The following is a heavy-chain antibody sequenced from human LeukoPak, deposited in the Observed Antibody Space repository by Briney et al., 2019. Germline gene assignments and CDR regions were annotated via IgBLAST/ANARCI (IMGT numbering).Heavy chain of an antibody. Sequence: RASVKVSCKASGYTFTSYDINWVRQATGQGLEWMGWMNPNSGNTGYAQKFQDRVTMTRNTSISTAYMELSSLRSEDTAVYYCARGLRGNRNTHLRYWDQGTLVTVSS. D-gene: IGHD2-2*02. CDR2: MNPNSGNT. J-gene: IGHJ4*02. CDR3: ARGLRGNRNTHLRY. V-gene: IGHV1-8*01. CDR1: GYTFTSYD.